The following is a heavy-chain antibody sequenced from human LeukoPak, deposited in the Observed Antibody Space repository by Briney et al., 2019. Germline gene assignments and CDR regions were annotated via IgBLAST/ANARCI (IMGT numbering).Heavy chain of an antibody. CDR3: AKEGYGSGSRPTVNLDY. Sequence: GGSLRLSCAASGLTFDDYAIHWVRQAPGKGLEWVSLISWDGDFSYYADSVKGRFTISRDNSKNSLYLQMNSLRAEDTALYYCAKEGYGSGSRPTVNLDYWGQGTLVTVSS. J-gene: IGHJ4*02. D-gene: IGHD3-10*01. CDR1: GLTFDDYA. V-gene: IGHV3-43D*03. CDR2: ISWDGDFS.